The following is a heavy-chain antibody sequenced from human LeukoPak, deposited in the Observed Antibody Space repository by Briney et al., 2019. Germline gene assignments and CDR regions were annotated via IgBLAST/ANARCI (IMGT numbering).Heavy chain of an antibody. J-gene: IGHJ4*02. CDR3: ARSSGWYRALWD. CDR1: GFTFSSYA. D-gene: IGHD6-19*01. Sequence: PGGSLRLSCAASGFTFSSYAMHWVRQAPGKGLEWVAVISYDGSNKYYADSVKGRFTISRDNSKNTLYLQMNSLRAEDTAVYYCARSSGWYRALWDWCQGTLVTVSS. CDR2: ISYDGSNK. V-gene: IGHV3-30-3*01.